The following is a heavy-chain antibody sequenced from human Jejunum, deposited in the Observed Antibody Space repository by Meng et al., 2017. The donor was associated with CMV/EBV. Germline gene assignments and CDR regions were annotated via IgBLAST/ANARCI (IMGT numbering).Heavy chain of an antibody. CDR2: IHDTGST. J-gene: IGHJ4*02. Sequence: QGQLQELGQGLVKPSQTLSSTCSVSGGSIGSGDYYWSWIRQPPGKGLEWIGYIHDTGSTYYNPSLKSRVDISLGTSRNHFSLTLSSVTAEDTAVYFCARGSIFVSFDSWGQGTLVTVSS. V-gene: IGHV4-30-4*08. CDR3: ARGSIFVSFDS. D-gene: IGHD3-3*01. CDR1: GGSIGSGDYY.